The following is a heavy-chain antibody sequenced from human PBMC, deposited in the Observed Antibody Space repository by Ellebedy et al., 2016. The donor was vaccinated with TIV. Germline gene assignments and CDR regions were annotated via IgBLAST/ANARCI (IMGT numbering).Heavy chain of an antibody. CDR3: ARGVPLLYCSSTSCPLDY. Sequence: SETLSLTCTVSGGSISSYYWSWIRQPPGKGLEWIGEINHSGDTHSNPSLKSRVLISVDTSKNQFSLKLTSVTAADTAVYYCARGVPLLYCSSTSCPLDYWGQGTLVTVSS. CDR1: GGSISSYY. V-gene: IGHV4-34*01. CDR2: INHSGDT. J-gene: IGHJ4*02. D-gene: IGHD2-2*01.